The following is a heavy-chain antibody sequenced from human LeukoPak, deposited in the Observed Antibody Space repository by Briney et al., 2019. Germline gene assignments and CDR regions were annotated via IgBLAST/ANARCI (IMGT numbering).Heavy chain of an antibody. CDR2: ISSSGSTI. J-gene: IGHJ4*02. D-gene: IGHD1-14*01. Sequence: PGGSLRLSCAASGFTFSSYEMNWVRQAPGKGLEWVSYISSSGSTIYYADSVKGRFTISRDNAKNSLHLHMNSLRAEDTAVYYCARVEPPSDYWGQGTLVTVSS. V-gene: IGHV3-48*03. CDR3: ARVEPPSDY. CDR1: GFTFSSYE.